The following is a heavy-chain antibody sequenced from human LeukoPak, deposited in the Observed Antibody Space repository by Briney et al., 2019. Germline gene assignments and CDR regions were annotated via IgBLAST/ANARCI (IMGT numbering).Heavy chain of an antibody. CDR1: GFTFSSYA. D-gene: IGHD2-21*02. CDR3: AKDPVVTAIHTLPSYFDY. CDR2: ISGSGGST. V-gene: IGHV3-23*01. Sequence: GGSLRLSCAASGFTFSSYAMSWVRQTPGQGLKWVSAISGSGGSTYYANSVKGRFTISRDNSKNTLYLQMNSLRAEDTAVYYCAKDPVVTAIHTLPSYFDYWGQGTLVTVSS. J-gene: IGHJ4*02.